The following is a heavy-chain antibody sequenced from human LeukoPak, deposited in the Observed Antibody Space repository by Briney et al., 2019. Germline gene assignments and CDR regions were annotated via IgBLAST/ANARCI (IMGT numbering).Heavy chain of an antibody. V-gene: IGHV3-21*01. D-gene: IGHD6-13*01. J-gene: IGHJ4*02. CDR2: ISSSSSYI. CDR1: GFTFSSYS. CDR3: TRAVAAADFSPGY. Sequence: GGSLRLSCAASGFTFSSYSMNWVRQAPGKGLERVSCISSSSSYIYYADSVKGRFTISRDNAKNSVYLQMNSLRAEDTAVYYCTRAVAAADFSPGYWGQGTLVTVSS.